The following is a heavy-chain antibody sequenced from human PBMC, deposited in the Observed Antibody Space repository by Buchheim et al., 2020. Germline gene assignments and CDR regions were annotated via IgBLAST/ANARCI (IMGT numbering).Heavy chain of an antibody. CDR3: AREMSWNYGLNYYYGMDV. CDR2: ISSSSSNT. Sequence: QVQLVESGGGLVKPGGSLRLSCAASGFTFSDYYMSWIRQAPGKGLEWVSYISSSSSNTNYADSVKGRFTISRDNAKNSLYLQMNRLRAEDTAGYYCAREMSWNYGLNYYYGMDVWGQGTT. D-gene: IGHD1-7*01. V-gene: IGHV3-11*06. CDR1: GFTFSDYY. J-gene: IGHJ6*02.